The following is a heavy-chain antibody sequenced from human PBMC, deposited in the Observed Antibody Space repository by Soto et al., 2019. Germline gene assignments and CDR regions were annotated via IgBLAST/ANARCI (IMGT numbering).Heavy chain of an antibody. D-gene: IGHD3-3*01. V-gene: IGHV4-34*01. Sequence: KSSETLSLTCAVYAGSFSGYYWSWIRQPPEKGLEWIGRINYSGSTYYNPSLKSRVTISVDTSKNQFSLKLSSVTAADTAVYYCARPDYDFWSGYYRGGYHDAFDIWGQGTMVTVSS. CDR2: INYSGST. CDR3: ARPDYDFWSGYYRGGYHDAFDI. J-gene: IGHJ3*02. CDR1: AGSFSGYY.